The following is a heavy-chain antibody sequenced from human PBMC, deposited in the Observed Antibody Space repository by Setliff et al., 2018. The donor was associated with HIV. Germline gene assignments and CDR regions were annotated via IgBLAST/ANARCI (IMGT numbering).Heavy chain of an antibody. CDR2: LYYSGST. J-gene: IGHJ5*02. D-gene: IGHD3-3*01. CDR1: GGSISSHY. Sequence: SETLSLTCNVSGGSISSHYWSWIRQPPGKGLEWIGSLYYSGSTDYSPSLKSRVSISVDTSKNQLSLKLNSLTAADTAVYYCAREEDYNFWSGYDWFDPWGQGTLVTVSS. V-gene: IGHV4-59*11. CDR3: AREEDYNFWSGYDWFDP.